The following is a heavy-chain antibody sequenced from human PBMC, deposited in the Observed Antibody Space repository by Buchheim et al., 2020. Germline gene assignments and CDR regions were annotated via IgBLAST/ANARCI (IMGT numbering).Heavy chain of an antibody. D-gene: IGHD2-15*01. CDR3: AKDQRWSCSGGSCYYGMDV. J-gene: IGHJ6*02. Sequence: QVQLVESGGGVVQPGRSLRLSCAASGFTFSSYGMHWVRQAPGKGLEWVAVISYDGSNKYYADSVKGRFTISRDNSKNTLYLQMNSLRAEDTAVYYCAKDQRWSCSGGSCYYGMDVWGQGTT. CDR2: ISYDGSNK. CDR1: GFTFSSYG. V-gene: IGHV3-30*18.